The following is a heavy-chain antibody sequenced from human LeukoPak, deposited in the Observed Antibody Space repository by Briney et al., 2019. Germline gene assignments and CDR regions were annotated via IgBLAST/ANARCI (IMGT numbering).Heavy chain of an antibody. CDR1: GFTFSSYP. Sequence: GGSLRLSCAASGFTFSSYPMHWVRQAPGKGLEWVSVISYDGSNRYYADSVKGRFTISRDNSKNTLYLQMNSLRAEDTAVYYCARSVSINGGNFDYWGQGTLVTVSS. V-gene: IGHV3-30-3*01. CDR2: ISYDGSNR. CDR3: ARSVSINGGNFDY. J-gene: IGHJ4*02. D-gene: IGHD4-23*01.